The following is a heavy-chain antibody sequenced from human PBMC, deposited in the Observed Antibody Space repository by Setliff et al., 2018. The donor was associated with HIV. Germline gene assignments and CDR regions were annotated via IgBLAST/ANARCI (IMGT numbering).Heavy chain of an antibody. Sequence: SETLSLTCSVSGGSISRVGYYWSWIRQHPGKGLEWIGYITYSGSTYYNPSLMSRVSISPDTSKSQFSLELTSVTAADTAVYYCARVGSVIQVTLFGMDVWGQGTTVTVSS. D-gene: IGHD5-18*01. CDR2: ITYSGST. CDR3: ARVGSVIQVTLFGMDV. CDR1: GGSISRVGYY. J-gene: IGHJ6*02. V-gene: IGHV4-31*03.